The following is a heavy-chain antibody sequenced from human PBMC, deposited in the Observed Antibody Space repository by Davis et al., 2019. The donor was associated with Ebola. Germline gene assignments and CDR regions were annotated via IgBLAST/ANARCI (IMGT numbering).Heavy chain of an antibody. Sequence: ASVKVSCKASGYTFTSYYMRWVRQAPGQGLEWMGWISAYNGNTNYAQKLQGRVTMTTDTSTSTAYMELRSLRSDDTAVYYCARAIAAPNWFDPWGQGTLVTVSS. CDR2: ISAYNGNT. V-gene: IGHV1-18*04. J-gene: IGHJ5*02. D-gene: IGHD6-13*01. CDR1: GYTFTSYY. CDR3: ARAIAAPNWFDP.